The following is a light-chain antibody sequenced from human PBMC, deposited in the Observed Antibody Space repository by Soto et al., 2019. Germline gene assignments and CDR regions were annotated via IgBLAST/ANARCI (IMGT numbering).Light chain of an antibody. CDR1: QSVSSSY. CDR3: QQYGSSLFT. CDR2: GAS. V-gene: IGKV3-20*01. J-gene: IGKJ3*01. Sequence: EIVWTQSPGTLSLSPGERATLSCRASQSVSSSYLAWYQQKPGQAPRLLIYGASSRATGIPDRFSGSGSGTDFTLTISRLEPEDFAVYYCQQYGSSLFTFGPATKVDIK.